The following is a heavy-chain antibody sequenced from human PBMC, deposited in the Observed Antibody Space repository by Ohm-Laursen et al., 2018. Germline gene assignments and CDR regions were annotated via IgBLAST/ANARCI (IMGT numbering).Heavy chain of an antibody. CDR1: GVSISSGGYF. Sequence: TLSLTCSVSGVSISSGGYFWTWIRQHPGKVLEWIGYIYYSGSTYYNPSLKSRVTISVDTSKNQFSLKLSSVTAADTAVYYCARGYYYYYGMDVWGQGTTVTVSS. CDR2: IYYSGST. J-gene: IGHJ6*02. V-gene: IGHV4-31*03. CDR3: ARGYYYYYGMDV.